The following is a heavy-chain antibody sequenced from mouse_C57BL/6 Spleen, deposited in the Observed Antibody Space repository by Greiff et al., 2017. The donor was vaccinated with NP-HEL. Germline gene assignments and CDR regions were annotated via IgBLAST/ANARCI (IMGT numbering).Heavy chain of an antibody. CDR3: TTDYYGSRFAY. D-gene: IGHD1-1*01. J-gene: IGHJ3*01. CDR1: GFTFSNYW. Sequence: EVKLVESGGGLVQPGGSMKLSCVASGFTFSNYWMNWVRQSPEKGLEWVAQIRLKSDNYATHYAESVKGRFTISRDDSKSSVYLQMNNLRAEDTGIYYCTTDYYGSRFAYWGQGTLVTVSA. V-gene: IGHV6-3*01. CDR2: IRLKSDNYAT.